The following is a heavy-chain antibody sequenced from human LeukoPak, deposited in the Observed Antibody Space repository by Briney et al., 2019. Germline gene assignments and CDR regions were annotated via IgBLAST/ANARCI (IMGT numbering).Heavy chain of an antibody. CDR2: IYTSGST. J-gene: IGHJ5*02. V-gene: IGHV4-61*02. D-gene: IGHD6-19*01. CDR1: GGSISSGSYY. CDR3: ARVSVLAVASP. Sequence: SETLSLTCTVSGGSISSGSYYWSWIRQPAGKGLEWIGRIYTSGSTNYNPSLKSRVTISVDTSKNQFSLKLSSVTAADTAVYYCARVSVLAVASPWGQGTLVTVSS.